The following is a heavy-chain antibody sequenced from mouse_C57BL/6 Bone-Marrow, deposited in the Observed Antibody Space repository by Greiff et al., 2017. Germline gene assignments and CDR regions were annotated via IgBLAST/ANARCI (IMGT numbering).Heavy chain of an antibody. CDR2: IAPETGGT. J-gene: IGHJ3*01. Sequence: VQLQQSGAELVRPGASVTLSCKASGYTFTDYEMHWVKQTPVHGLEWIGAIAPETGGTAYNQKFKGKAILTADNSSSTAYMELRSLTSEDSAVYYCTGGDYYGSSPAWFAYWGKGTLVTVSA. D-gene: IGHD1-1*01. CDR3: TGGDYYGSSPAWFAY. CDR1: GYTFTDYE. V-gene: IGHV1-15*01.